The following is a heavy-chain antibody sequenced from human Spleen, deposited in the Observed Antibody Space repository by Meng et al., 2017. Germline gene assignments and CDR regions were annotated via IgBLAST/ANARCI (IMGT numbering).Heavy chain of an antibody. CDR3: ARGLFSGYDYSDYYDSSGRYFDY. Sequence: SETLSLTCTVSGGSISSSSYYWGWIRQPPGQGLEWIGNIYYSGSTYYNPSLKSRVTISVDTSKNQFSLKLSSVTAADTAVYYCARGLFSGYDYSDYYDSSGRYFDYWGQGTLVTVSS. CDR1: GGSISSSSYY. V-gene: IGHV4-39*07. CDR2: IYYSGST. D-gene: IGHD3-22*01. J-gene: IGHJ4*02.